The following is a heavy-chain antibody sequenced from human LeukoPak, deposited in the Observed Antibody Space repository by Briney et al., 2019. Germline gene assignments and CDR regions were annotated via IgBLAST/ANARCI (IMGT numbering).Heavy chain of an antibody. CDR3: ARSRGYDSPLDY. CDR2: IYYSGST. CDR1: GGSISSSSYY. J-gene: IGHJ4*02. V-gene: IGHV4-39*07. Sequence: PSETLSLSCTVSGGSISSSSYYWGWIRQPPGKGLEWIGSIYYSGSTYYNPSLKSRVTISVDTSKNQFSLKLSSVTAADTAVYYSARSRGYDSPLDYWGQGTLVTVSS. D-gene: IGHD5-12*01.